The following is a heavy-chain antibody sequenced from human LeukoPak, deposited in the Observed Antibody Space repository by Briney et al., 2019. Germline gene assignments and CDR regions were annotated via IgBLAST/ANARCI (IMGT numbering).Heavy chain of an antibody. CDR1: GGSISSGGYY. CDR2: IYHSGST. D-gene: IGHD4-11*01. CDR3: ARASVSGLRFDP. J-gene: IGHJ5*02. V-gene: IGHV4-30-2*01. Sequence: SQTLSLTCAVSGGSISSGGYYWSWIRQPPGKGLEWIGYIYHSGSTYYNPSLKSRVTISVDRSKNQFSLKLSSVTAADTAVYYCARASVSGLRFDPWGQGTLVTVSS.